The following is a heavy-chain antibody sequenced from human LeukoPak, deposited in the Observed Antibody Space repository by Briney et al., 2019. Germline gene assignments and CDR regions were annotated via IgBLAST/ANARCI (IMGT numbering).Heavy chain of an antibody. CDR2: IYYSGST. V-gene: IGHV4-39*01. J-gene: IGHJ5*02. CDR3: ARHPLLWFGEFKTNWFDP. D-gene: IGHD3-10*01. CDR1: GFTFSSYG. Sequence: GSLRLSCAASGFTFSSYGMSWVRQAPGKGLEWIGSIYYSGSTYYNPSLKSRVTISVDTSKNQFSLKLSSVTAADTAVYYCARHPLLWFGEFKTNWFDPWGQGTLVTVSS.